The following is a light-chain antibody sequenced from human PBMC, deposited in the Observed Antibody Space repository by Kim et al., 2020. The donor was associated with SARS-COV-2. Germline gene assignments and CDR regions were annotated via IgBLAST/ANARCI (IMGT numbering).Light chain of an antibody. CDR1: QSISSY. CDR3: QQSYSTPRT. Sequence: ASVGDRVTINGRASQSISSYLSWYQEKPRKAPKLLVYGASSLQSGVPSRFSGSGSGTDFTLTISSLQPEDFATYYCQQSYSTPRTFGQGTKVDIK. J-gene: IGKJ1*01. V-gene: IGKV1-39*01. CDR2: GAS.